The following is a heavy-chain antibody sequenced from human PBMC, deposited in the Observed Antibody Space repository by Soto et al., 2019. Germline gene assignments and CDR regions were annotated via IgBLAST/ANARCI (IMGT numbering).Heavy chain of an antibody. J-gene: IGHJ4*02. CDR3: EKTLHKTVRSDH. Sequence: SLTRRVAGGCITRSSSSWSWIRQHPGKGLEWIGCVYFSGNTHYNPSLKSRITISVDTSRNQFSRQVSSVTAADTAVYYCEKTLHKTVRSDHRGQGTVVTISS. D-gene: IGHD6-19*01. CDR2: VYFSGNT. CDR1: GGCITRSSSS. V-gene: IGHV4-39*01.